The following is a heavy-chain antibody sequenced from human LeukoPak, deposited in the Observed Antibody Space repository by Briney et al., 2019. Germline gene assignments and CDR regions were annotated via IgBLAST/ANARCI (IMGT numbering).Heavy chain of an antibody. J-gene: IGHJ3*02. CDR2: ISGSGGST. CDR3: AKVIAAAGLEDAFDI. V-gene: IGHV3-23*01. Sequence: PGGSLRLSCVASGFTFTNAWMSWVRQAPGKGLEWVSAISGSGGSTYYADSVKGRFTISRDNSKNTLYLQMNSLRAEDTAVYYCAKVIAAAGLEDAFDIWGQGTMVTVSS. D-gene: IGHD6-13*01. CDR1: GFTFTNAW.